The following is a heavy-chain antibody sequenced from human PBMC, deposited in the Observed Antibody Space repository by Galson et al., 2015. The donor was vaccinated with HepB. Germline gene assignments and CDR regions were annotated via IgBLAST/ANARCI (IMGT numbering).Heavy chain of an antibody. J-gene: IGHJ4*02. Sequence: SVKVSCKASGYTFTSYAMHWVRQAPGQRLEWMGWSNAGNGNTKYSQKFQGRVTITRDTSASTAYMELSSLRSEDTAVYYCARGELWVPFDYWGQGTLVTVSS. CDR3: ARGELWVPFDY. V-gene: IGHV1-3*01. CDR2: SNAGNGNT. CDR1: GYTFTSYA. D-gene: IGHD3-16*01.